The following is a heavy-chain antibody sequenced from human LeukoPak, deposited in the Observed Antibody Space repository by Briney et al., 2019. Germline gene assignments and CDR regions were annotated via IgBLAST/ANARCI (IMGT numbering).Heavy chain of an antibody. CDR3: ATTPREYSSTWYYFDY. CDR1: GGSFSGYY. V-gene: IGHV4-38-2*01. J-gene: IGHJ4*02. CDR2: IYHSGST. Sequence: SETLSLTCAVYGGSFSGYYWAWIRQSPGKGLEWIGSIYHSGSTYYNPSLKSRVTMSVDTSKKQFSLNLSSVTAADTAVYYCATTPREYSSTWYYFDYWGQGILVTVSS. D-gene: IGHD6-13*01.